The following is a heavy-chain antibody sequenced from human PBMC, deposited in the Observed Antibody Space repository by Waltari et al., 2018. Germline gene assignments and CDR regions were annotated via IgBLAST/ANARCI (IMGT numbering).Heavy chain of an antibody. CDR2: INHSGST. Sequence: QVQLQQWGAGLLKPSETLSLTCAVYGGSFSGYYWSWIRQPTGKGLEWIGEINHSGSTNYNPSLKSRVTISVDTSKNQFSLKLSSVTAADTAVYYCARGPRLWFRTPTGWFDPWGQGTLVTVSS. CDR3: ARGPRLWFRTPTGWFDP. D-gene: IGHD3-10*01. CDR1: GGSFSGYY. J-gene: IGHJ5*02. V-gene: IGHV4-34*01.